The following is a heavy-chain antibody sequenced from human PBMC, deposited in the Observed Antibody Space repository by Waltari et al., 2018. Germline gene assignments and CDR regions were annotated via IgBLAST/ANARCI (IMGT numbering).Heavy chain of an antibody. V-gene: IGHV3-23*01. Sequence: EVQLLESGGGLVQPGGSLRLSCAASGFTFSSYAMSWVRQAPGKGLEWVSAISGSGGSTYYADSVKGRFTTSRDNSKNTLYLQMNSLRAEDTAVYYCAKAERITMIVVVITTANGLDYWGQGTLVTVSS. CDR2: ISGSGGST. CDR3: AKAERITMIVVVITTANGLDY. D-gene: IGHD3-22*01. CDR1: GFTFSSYA. J-gene: IGHJ4*02.